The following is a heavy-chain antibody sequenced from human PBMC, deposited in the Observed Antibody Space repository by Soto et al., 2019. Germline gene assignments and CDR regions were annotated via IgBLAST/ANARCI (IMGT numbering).Heavy chain of an antibody. J-gene: IGHJ4*02. V-gene: IGHV4-30-2*01. Sequence: SETLSLTCAVSGGSISSGGYSWSWIRQPPGKGLECIGYIYHSGSTYYSQSLKSRVTISVDRSKNQFSLKLSSMTAADTAVYYCARGPPLGYWGQGTLVTVSS. CDR2: IYHSGST. CDR1: GGSISSGGYS. CDR3: ARGPPLGY.